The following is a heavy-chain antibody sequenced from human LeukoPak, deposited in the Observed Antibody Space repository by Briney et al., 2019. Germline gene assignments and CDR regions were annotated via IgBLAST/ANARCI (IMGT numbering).Heavy chain of an antibody. CDR1: GYCFTTYW. CDR3: ARGVPTDY. D-gene: IGHD3-10*01. J-gene: IGHJ4*02. V-gene: IGHV5-51*01. Sequence: GESLKFCCTGSGYCFTTYWIGWVRQMPGKGLEWMGIIFPADSDTRYSPSFQGQVTISADKSISTAYLQWSSLKASDTAMYYCARGVPTDYWGQGTLVTVSS. CDR2: IFPADSDT.